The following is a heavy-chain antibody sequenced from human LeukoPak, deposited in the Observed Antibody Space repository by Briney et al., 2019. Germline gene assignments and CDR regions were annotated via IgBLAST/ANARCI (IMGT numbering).Heavy chain of an antibody. V-gene: IGHV1-2*02. J-gene: IGHJ4*01. CDR1: GYTLAGWC. Sequence: GASVKVSCEDSGYTLAGWCMRWARQAPGQVLEWMGWIKPDRGGRDDAQRFRGRVTMTRDTSISTAYMELSRLTADDTAVYYCARDAETLITWGAADCYDYWGHGTLVTVPS. CDR2: IKPDRGGR. D-gene: IGHD7-27*01. CDR3: ARDAETLITWGAADCYDY.